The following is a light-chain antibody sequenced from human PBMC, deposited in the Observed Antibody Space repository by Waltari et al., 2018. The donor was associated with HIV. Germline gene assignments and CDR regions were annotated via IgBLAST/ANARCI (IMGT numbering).Light chain of an antibody. CDR2: RNN. CDR1: SFNIGSNF. V-gene: IGLV1-47*01. Sequence: QSVLTQPPSASGTPGQRVTIRCSGSSFNIGSNFVYWYQQLPGAAPKLLIYRNNQRPSGGPDRFAGSKSGISASLAIRGLRSEDEADYYCAAWDDSLSGFYVVGTGTKVTVL. J-gene: IGLJ1*01. CDR3: AAWDDSLSGFYV.